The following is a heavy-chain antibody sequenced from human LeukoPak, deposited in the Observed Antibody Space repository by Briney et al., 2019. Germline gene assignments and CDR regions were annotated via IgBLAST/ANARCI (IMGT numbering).Heavy chain of an antibody. CDR1: GGTFSSYN. J-gene: IGHJ4*02. CDR3: ARALKAFDC. Sequence: GGSLRLSCAASGGTFSSYNMHWVRQAPGKGLEWVSSISRGGHYIYYADSVKGRFTISRDNAKNSLYLQVNSLRAEDTAVYYCARALKAFDCWGQGTLVTVSS. CDR2: ISRGGHYI. V-gene: IGHV3-21*01.